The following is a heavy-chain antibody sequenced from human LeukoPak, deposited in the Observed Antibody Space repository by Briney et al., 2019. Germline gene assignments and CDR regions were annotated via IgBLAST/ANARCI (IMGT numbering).Heavy chain of an antibody. Sequence: SETLSLTCTVSGGSISSYYWSWIRQPPGKGLEWIGYIYYSGSTNYNPSLKSRVTISVDTSKNQFSLKLSSVTAADTAVYYCARGDAYYDSSGPPFDYWGQGTLVTVSS. CDR2: IYYSGST. J-gene: IGHJ4*02. CDR1: GGSISSYY. V-gene: IGHV4-59*01. D-gene: IGHD3-22*01. CDR3: ARGDAYYDSSGPPFDY.